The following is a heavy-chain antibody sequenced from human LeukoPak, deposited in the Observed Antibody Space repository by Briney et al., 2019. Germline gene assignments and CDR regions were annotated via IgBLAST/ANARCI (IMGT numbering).Heavy chain of an antibody. CDR3: ARLTSSWYQDWYFDL. J-gene: IGHJ2*01. V-gene: IGHV1-46*01. D-gene: IGHD6-13*01. CDR2: INPSGGST. Sequence: GASVKVSCKASGYTFTSYYMHWVRQAPGQGLEWMGIINPSGGSTSYAQKFQGRVTMTRDMSTSTVYMELSSLRSEDTAVYYCARLTSSWYQDWYFDLWGRGTLVTVSS. CDR1: GYTFTSYY.